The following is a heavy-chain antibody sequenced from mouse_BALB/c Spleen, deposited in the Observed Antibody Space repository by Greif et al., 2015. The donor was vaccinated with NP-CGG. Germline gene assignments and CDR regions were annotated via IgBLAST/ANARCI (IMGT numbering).Heavy chain of an antibody. CDR1: GYTFTSYW. V-gene: IGHV1-7*01. J-gene: IGHJ2*01. D-gene: IGHD1-2*01. CDR3: ARWGTTAGFDY. CDR2: INPSTGYT. Sequence: VHLVESGAELAKPGASVKMSCKASGYTFTSYWMHWVKQRPGQGLEWIGYINPSTGYTQYNQKFKDKATLTADKSSSTAYMQLSSLTSEDSAVYYCARWGTTAGFDYWGQGTTLTVSS.